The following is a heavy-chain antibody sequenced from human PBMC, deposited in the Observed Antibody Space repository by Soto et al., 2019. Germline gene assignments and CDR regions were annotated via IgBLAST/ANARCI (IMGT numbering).Heavy chain of an antibody. D-gene: IGHD1-26*01. J-gene: IGHJ4*02. CDR2: VYYSGST. V-gene: IGHV4-39*01. CDR1: GGSISSSSFY. CDR3: ARVSSGSCVDY. Sequence: SETLSLTCTVSGGSISSSSFYWGWIRQSPGKGLEWIGSVYYSGSTYYNPSLKSRGTISVDTSKNQVSLQLTSVTAADTAVYYCARVSSGSCVDYWGRGTLVTVSS.